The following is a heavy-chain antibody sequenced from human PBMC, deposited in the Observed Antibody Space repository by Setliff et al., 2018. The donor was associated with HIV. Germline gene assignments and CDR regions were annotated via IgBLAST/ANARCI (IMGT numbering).Heavy chain of an antibody. D-gene: IGHD3-3*01. J-gene: IGHJ6*03. CDR1: GYSFTNND. CDR3: ARCFTPPSFWSGYYTSGTYYYYMDV. Sequence: ASVKVSCKASGYSFTNNDINWVRQATGQGLEWMGWMNPNSGNTGYAQKFQGRVTMTRNTSISTAYMELSSLRSEDAAVYYCARCFTPPSFWSGYYTSGTYYYYMDVWGKGTTVTVSS. V-gene: IGHV1-8*02. CDR2: MNPNSGNT.